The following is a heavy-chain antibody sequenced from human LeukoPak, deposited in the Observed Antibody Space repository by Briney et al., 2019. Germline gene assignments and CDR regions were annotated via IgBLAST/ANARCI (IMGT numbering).Heavy chain of an antibody. J-gene: IGHJ2*01. CDR2: IIPIFGTA. V-gene: IGHV1-69*05. CDR1: GGTFSNYA. Sequence: SVKVSCKASGGTFSNYAISWVRQAPGQGLEWMGVIIPIFGTANYAQKFQGRVTITTEESTSTAYMELSSLRSDDTAVYYCARDTRENQSYHDTSGDWYFDLWGRGTLVTVSS. CDR3: ARDTRENQSYHDTSGDWYFDL. D-gene: IGHD3-22*01.